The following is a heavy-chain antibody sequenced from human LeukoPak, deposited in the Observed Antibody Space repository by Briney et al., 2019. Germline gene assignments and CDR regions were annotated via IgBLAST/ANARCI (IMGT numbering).Heavy chain of an antibody. CDR3: ARAIIAAAGYNWFDP. D-gene: IGHD6-13*01. V-gene: IGHV4-30-4*01. Sequence: PSETLSLTCTVSGGSISSGDYYWSWIRQPPGKGLEWIGYIYYSGNTYYNPSLKSRVTISVDTSKNQFSLKLSSVTAADTAVYYCARAIIAAAGYNWFDPWGQGTLVTVSS. CDR2: IYYSGNT. J-gene: IGHJ5*02. CDR1: GGSISSGDYY.